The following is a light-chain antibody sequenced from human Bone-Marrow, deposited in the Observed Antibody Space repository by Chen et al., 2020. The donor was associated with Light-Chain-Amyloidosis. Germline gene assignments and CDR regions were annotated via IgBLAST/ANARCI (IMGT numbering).Light chain of an antibody. Sequence: DIQMTQSPSSVSASVGDRVTITCRASQSINIWLAWYQQKPGKAPKLLIFGASTLQSGVPSRFSGSGSGTDVTLTISSLQPEDFATYYCQQGNSFPITFGQGTRLEIK. J-gene: IGKJ5*01. CDR2: GAS. CDR3: QQGNSFPIT. V-gene: IGKV1-12*01. CDR1: QSINIW.